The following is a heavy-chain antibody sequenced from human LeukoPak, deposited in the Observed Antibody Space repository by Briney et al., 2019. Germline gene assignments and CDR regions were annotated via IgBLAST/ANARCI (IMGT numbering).Heavy chain of an antibody. V-gene: IGHV1-2*02. CDR1: GFTFTNYN. CDR3: VRDYDILSGYYRQDWDFDL. D-gene: IGHD3-9*01. Sequence: ASVKVSCKASGFTFTNYNLHWVRQAPGQGLDWMGWINPNTGVPNYARKFQDRVAMTRDTSVNTAYMELTRLRSDDAAVYYCVRDYDILSGYYRQDWDFDLWGRGTLVTVSS. J-gene: IGHJ2*01. CDR2: INPNTGVP.